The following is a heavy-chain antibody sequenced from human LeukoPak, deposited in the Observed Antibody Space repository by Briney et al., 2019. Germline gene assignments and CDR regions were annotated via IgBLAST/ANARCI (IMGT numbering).Heavy chain of an antibody. CDR1: GGSISSGDYY. J-gene: IGHJ3*02. CDR2: IYYSGGT. CDR3: ASRGVVINAFDI. Sequence: SETLSLTCTVSGGSISSGDYYWSWIRQPPGKGLEWIGYIYYSGGTYYNPSLKSRVTISVDTSKNQFSLKLSSVTAADTAVYYCASRGVVINAFDIWGQGAMVTVSS. D-gene: IGHD3-22*01. V-gene: IGHV4-30-4*08.